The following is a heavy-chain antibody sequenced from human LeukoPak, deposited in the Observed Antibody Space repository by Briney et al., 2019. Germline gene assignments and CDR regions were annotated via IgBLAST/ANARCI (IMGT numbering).Heavy chain of an antibody. CDR2: IHHIGNT. CDR1: GGSIISSDW. J-gene: IGHJ5*02. Sequence: PSGTLSLTCAVSGGSIISSDWWSWVRQPPGKGLEWIGEIHHIGNTSYNSSLKSRVTISIDKSKNQFSLKLSSVTAADTAVYYCARADDNSNWFDPWGQGTLVTVSS. D-gene: IGHD5-24*01. CDR3: ARADDNSNWFDP. V-gene: IGHV4-4*02.